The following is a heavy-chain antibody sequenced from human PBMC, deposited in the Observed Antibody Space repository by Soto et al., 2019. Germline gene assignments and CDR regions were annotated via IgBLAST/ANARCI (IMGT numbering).Heavy chain of an antibody. CDR1: GFTFSSYD. CDR2: IGTAGDT. J-gene: IGHJ4*02. V-gene: IGHV3-13*01. Sequence: EVQLVESGGDLVQPGGSLRLSCAASGFTFSSYDFHWVRQATGKGLEWVSGIGTAGDTYYAGSVKGRFIMSRENAKNSLYLQMNGLRAGDTAVYYCTRGEDGFDYWGQGTLVTVSS. CDR3: TRGEDGFDY. D-gene: IGHD3-16*01.